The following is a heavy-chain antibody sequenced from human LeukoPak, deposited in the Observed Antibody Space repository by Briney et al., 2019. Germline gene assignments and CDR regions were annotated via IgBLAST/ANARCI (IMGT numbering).Heavy chain of an antibody. V-gene: IGHV1-2*02. CDR2: INPNSGGT. D-gene: IGHD3-10*01. CDR1: GYTFTGYY. J-gene: IGHJ1*01. CDR3: AREFGIRITMVRGAPGYFQH. Sequence: ASVKVSCKASGYTFTGYYMHWVRQAPGQGLEWMGWINPNSGGTNYAQKFQGRVTMTRDTSISTAYMELSRLRSDDTAVYYCAREFGIRITMVRGAPGYFQHWGQGTLVTVSS.